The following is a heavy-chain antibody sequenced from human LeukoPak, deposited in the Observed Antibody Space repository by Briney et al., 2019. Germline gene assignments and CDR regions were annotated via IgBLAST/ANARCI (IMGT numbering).Heavy chain of an antibody. CDR2: IYSGGTT. D-gene: IGHD2-21*02. CDR3: VRDRHCGGDRPPGNFQL. Sequence: PGGSLGLSCAGSGFTVRSNYMNWVRQAPGKGLEWVSLIYSGGTTYYADSVKGRFTISRDDSKNTLFLQMNSLRSEDTAVYYCVRDRHCGGDRPPGNFQLWGQGTLVMVSS. V-gene: IGHV3-66*01. J-gene: IGHJ1*01. CDR1: GFTVRSNY.